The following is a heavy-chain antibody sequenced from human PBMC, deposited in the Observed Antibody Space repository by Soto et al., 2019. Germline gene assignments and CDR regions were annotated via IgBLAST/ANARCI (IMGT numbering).Heavy chain of an antibody. CDR3: AKPSTSSNYYYYYYYMDV. CDR2: ISGSGGST. CDR1: GFTFSSYA. D-gene: IGHD6-13*01. J-gene: IGHJ6*03. V-gene: IGHV3-23*01. Sequence: GGSLRLSCAASGFTFSSYAMSWVRQAPGKGLEWVSAISGSGGSTYYADSVKGRFTISRDNSKNTLYLQMNSLRAEDTAVYYCAKPSTSSNYYYYYYYMDVWGKGTTVTVSS.